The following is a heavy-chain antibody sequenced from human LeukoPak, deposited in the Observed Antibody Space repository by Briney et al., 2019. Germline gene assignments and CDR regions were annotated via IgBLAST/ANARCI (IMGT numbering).Heavy chain of an antibody. J-gene: IGHJ3*02. CDR2: INHSGST. V-gene: IGHV4-34*01. CDR1: GGSFSGYY. D-gene: IGHD5-18*01. CDR3: ARARGGYSYGSIHDAFDI. Sequence: SETLSLTCAVYGGSFSGYYWSWIRQPPGKGLEWIGEINHSGSTNYNPSLKSRVTISVDTSKNQFSLKLSSVTAADTAVYYCARARGGYSYGSIHDAFDIWGQGTMVTVSS.